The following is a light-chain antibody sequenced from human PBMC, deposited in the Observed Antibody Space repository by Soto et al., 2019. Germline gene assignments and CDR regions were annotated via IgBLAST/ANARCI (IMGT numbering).Light chain of an antibody. CDR1: QKISSY. CDR3: QQRSNWPPLT. V-gene: IGKV3-11*01. CDR2: DAS. Sequence: EIVLTQSPGTLSLSPGERATLSCRASQKISSYLAWYQQKPGQAPRLLIYDASNRATGIPARFSGSGSGTDFNLTISSLETEDFAVYYCQQRSNWPPLTFGGGTKVEIK. J-gene: IGKJ4*01.